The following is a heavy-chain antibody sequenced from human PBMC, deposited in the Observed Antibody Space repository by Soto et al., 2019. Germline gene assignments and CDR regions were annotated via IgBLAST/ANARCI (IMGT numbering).Heavy chain of an antibody. CDR1: GFTFDDYA. D-gene: IGHD6-13*01. Sequence: EVQLVESGGGLVQPGRSLRLSCAASGFTFDDYAMHWVLQVPGKGLEWVSGINGNSGSIGYGDSVKGRFAISRDNAKNSLHLQMKSLSAEDTAVYYCVKDESINWYSGHFRHWGQGTLVTVSS. J-gene: IGHJ1*01. V-gene: IGHV3-9*01. CDR2: INGNSGSI. CDR3: VKDESINWYSGHFRH.